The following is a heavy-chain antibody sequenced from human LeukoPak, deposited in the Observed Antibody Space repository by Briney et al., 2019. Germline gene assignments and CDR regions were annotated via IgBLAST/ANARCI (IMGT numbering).Heavy chain of an antibody. D-gene: IGHD3-16*02. CDR2: INPNIGGT. J-gene: IGHJ5*02. Sequence: ASVKVSCKASGYTFTSYYMHWVRQAPGQGLEWMGWINPNIGGTNSAQKFQARVTMTRDTSISTAYMELSRLRSDDTAVYYCAREVDYDYVWGSYRPGYNWFDPWGQGTLVTVSS. CDR3: AREVDYDYVWGSYRPGYNWFDP. CDR1: GYTFTSYY. V-gene: IGHV1-2*02.